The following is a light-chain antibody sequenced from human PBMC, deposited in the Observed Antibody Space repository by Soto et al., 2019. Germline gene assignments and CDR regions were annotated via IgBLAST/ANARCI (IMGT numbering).Light chain of an antibody. CDR2: EVS. J-gene: IGLJ2*01. V-gene: IGLV2-23*02. CDR1: SSDVGSYNL. Sequence: QSVLTQPASVSGSPGQSITISCTGTSSDVGSYNLVSWYQQHPGKAPQLMIYEVSKRPSGVSNRFSGSKSGNTASLTISGLQAEDEADYYCCSYAGSSTLGVFGGGTKLTVL. CDR3: CSYAGSSTLGV.